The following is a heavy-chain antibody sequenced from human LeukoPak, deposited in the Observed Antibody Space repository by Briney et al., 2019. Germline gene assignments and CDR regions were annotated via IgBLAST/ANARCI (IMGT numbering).Heavy chain of an antibody. CDR1: GYSISSGYY. D-gene: IGHD1-26*01. CDR3: ARHGKGGSYRTIDY. CDR2: IYHSGST. Sequence: PSETLSLTCTVSGYSISSGYYWGWIRQPPGKGLEWIGSIYHSGSTYSNPSLKSRVTISVDTSKNQFSLKLSSVTAADTAVYYCARHGKGGSYRTIDYWGQGTLVTVSS. J-gene: IGHJ4*02. V-gene: IGHV4-38-2*02.